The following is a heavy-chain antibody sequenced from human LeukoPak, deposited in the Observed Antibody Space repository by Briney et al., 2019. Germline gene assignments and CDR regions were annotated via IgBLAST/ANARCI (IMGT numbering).Heavy chain of an antibody. CDR1: GGSISSYY. V-gene: IGHV4-59*12. CDR3: ARDQYSGSYAALWAFDI. Sequence: SETLSLTCTVSGGSISSYYWSWIRQPPGKGLEWIGYIYYSGSTNYNPSLKSRVTISVDTSKSQFSLKLSSVTAADTAVYYCARDQYSGSYAALWAFDIWGQGTMVTVSS. D-gene: IGHD1-26*01. J-gene: IGHJ3*02. CDR2: IYYSGST.